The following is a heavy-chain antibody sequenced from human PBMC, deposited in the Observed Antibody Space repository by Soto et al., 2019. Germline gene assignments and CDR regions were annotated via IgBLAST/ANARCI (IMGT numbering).Heavy chain of an antibody. CDR3: AKLSSLLYYYMDV. V-gene: IGHV3-23*01. CDR2: ISGSGGST. D-gene: IGHD2-21*01. CDR1: GFTFNSYA. Sequence: PEGSLRLSCAASGFTFNSYAMSWVRQAPGKGLEWVSTISGSGGSTYYADSVKGRFTISRDNSKNTLYLQMDSLRAEDTAVYYCAKLSSLLYYYMDVWGKGTTVTVSS. J-gene: IGHJ6*03.